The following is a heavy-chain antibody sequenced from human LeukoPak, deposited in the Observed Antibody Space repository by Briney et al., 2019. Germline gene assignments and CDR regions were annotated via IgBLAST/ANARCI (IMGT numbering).Heavy chain of an antibody. D-gene: IGHD6-19*01. Sequence: GDALKISFKSFGYSFTSFWIGWVRQMPWKGPEWMGIIYPGNSDTKHSTSFQGQVTISADKSINTANLQWSSLKASDTAIYYCARQWGGSGQDYDYWGQGTLVTVSP. J-gene: IGHJ4*02. CDR2: IYPGNSDT. CDR3: ARQWGGSGQDYDY. CDR1: GYSFTSFW. V-gene: IGHV5-51*01.